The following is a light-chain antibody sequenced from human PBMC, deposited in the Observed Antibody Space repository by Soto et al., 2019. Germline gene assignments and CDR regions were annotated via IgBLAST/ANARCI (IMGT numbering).Light chain of an antibody. V-gene: IGKV3-11*01. CDR1: QSVSSF. CDR3: QQSSNWPPNT. J-gene: IGKJ2*01. CDR2: DAS. Sequence: EIVLTQAPATLSLSPGERATLSCRASQSVSSFLAWYQQSPGQAPRLLIYDASNRATGIPARFSGSGSGTDFTLTISSLEPEDFAVYYCQQSSNWPPNTFGQGTKLEIK.